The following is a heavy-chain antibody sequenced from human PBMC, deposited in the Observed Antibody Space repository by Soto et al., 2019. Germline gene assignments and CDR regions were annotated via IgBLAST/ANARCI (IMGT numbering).Heavy chain of an antibody. CDR1: GGTFSSYA. J-gene: IGHJ4*02. D-gene: IGHD1-26*01. CDR3: ARMGGVGATRGVGGVDY. V-gene: IGHV1-69*01. Sequence: QVQLVQSGAEVKKPGSSVKVSCKASGGTFSSYAISWVRQAPGQGLEWMGGIIPIFGTANYAQKFQGRVTITADESTSTAYMGLSSLRSEDTAVYYCARMGGVGATRGVGGVDYWGQGTLVTVSS. CDR2: IIPIFGTA.